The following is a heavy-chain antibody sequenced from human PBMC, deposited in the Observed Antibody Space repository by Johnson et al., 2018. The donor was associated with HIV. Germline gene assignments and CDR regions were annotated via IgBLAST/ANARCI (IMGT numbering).Heavy chain of an antibody. V-gene: IGHV3-30-3*01. CDR3: ARHQVVDDAFDI. CDR2: ISYDGPNK. J-gene: IGHJ3*02. Sequence: VQLVESGGGVVQPGRSLRLSCAASGFTFSSYAMHWVRQAPGKGLEWVALISYDGPNKYYADSVKGRFTISRDNSKNTLYLQMNSLRAEDTALYYCARHQVVDDAFDIWGQGTMVTVSS. D-gene: IGHD5-12*01. CDR1: GFTFSSYA.